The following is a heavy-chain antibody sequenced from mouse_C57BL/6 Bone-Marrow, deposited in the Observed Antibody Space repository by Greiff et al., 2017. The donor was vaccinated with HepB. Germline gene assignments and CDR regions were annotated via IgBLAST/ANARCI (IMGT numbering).Heavy chain of an antibody. CDR1: GFTFSDYG. V-gene: IGHV5-17*01. D-gene: IGHD2-5*01. CDR2: ISSGSSTI. Sequence: EVMLVESGGGLVKPGGSLKLSCAASGFTFSDYGMHWVRQAPEKGLEWVAYISSGSSTIYYADTVKGRFTISRDNAKTTLFLQMTSLRSEDTAMYYCATKKYYSNYYWYFDVWGTGTTVTVSS. J-gene: IGHJ1*03. CDR3: ATKKYYSNYYWYFDV.